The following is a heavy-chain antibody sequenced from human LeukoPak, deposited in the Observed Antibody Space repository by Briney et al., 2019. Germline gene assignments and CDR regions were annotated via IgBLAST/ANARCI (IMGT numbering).Heavy chain of an antibody. D-gene: IGHD3-10*01. CDR2: IRSKANSYAT. CDR1: GFTFSGSA. Sequence: GGSLRLSCAASGFTFSGSAMHWVRQASGKGLEWVGRIRSKANSYATAYAASVKGRFTISRDDSKNTAYLQMNSLKTEDTAVYYRTRILQRGYYYYMDVWGKGTTVTVSS. J-gene: IGHJ6*03. V-gene: IGHV3-73*01. CDR3: TRILQRGYYYYMDV.